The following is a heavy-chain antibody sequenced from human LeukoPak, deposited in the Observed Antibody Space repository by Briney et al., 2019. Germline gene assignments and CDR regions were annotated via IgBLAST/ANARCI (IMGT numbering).Heavy chain of an antibody. V-gene: IGHV3-21*01. CDR1: GFTFSSYS. Sequence: GGSLRLSCAASGFTFSSYSMNWVRQAPGKGLEWVSSISSSSSYIYYADSVKGRFTISRDNAKNSLYLQMNSLRAEDTAVYYCARDSADIVVVVAAGNYYYYYYMDVWGKGTTVTISS. J-gene: IGHJ6*03. CDR3: ARDSADIVVVVAAGNYYYYYYMDV. CDR2: ISSSSSYI. D-gene: IGHD2-15*01.